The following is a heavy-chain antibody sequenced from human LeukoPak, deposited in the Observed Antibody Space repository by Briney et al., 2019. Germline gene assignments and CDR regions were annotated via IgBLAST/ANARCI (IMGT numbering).Heavy chain of an antibody. J-gene: IGHJ4*02. Sequence: ASVKVSCKASGYTFTGYYIHWVRQAPGQGLEWVGWISPNSGGTNYAQKFQGRVTMTRDTSITTAYMELTRLTSDDTAVYDCARGDIVGASWIDHWGQGVPVTVSS. CDR1: GYTFTGYY. CDR3: ARGDIVGASWIDH. D-gene: IGHD1-26*01. CDR2: ISPNSGGT. V-gene: IGHV1-2*02.